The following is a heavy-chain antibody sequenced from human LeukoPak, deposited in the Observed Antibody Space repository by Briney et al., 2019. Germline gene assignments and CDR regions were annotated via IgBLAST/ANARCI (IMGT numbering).Heavy chain of an antibody. CDR1: GFTFTSHW. CDR2: IKQDGSEK. Sequence: GGSLILSCAASGFTFTSHWMSWVRQAPGKGLEWVANIKQDGSEKYYVDSVKGRFIISRDNAKKSLYLQMNSLRGEDTAIYYCAREVAAAVVTHFDFWGQGTLVTVSS. J-gene: IGHJ4*02. V-gene: IGHV3-7*04. CDR3: AREVAAAVVTHFDF. D-gene: IGHD5-18*01.